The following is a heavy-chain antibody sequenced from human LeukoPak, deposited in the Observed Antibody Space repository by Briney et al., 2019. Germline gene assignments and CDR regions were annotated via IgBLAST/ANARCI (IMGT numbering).Heavy chain of an antibody. J-gene: IGHJ4*02. CDR2: IYYSGST. V-gene: IGHV4-39*07. D-gene: IGHD4-11*01. Sequence: PSETLSLTCTVSGGSISSSSYYWGWIRQSPGKGLEWIGSIYYSGSTYYNPSLKSRVTISVDTSKNQFSLKLSSVTAADTAVYYCARDRLDRYFDYWGQGTLVTVSS. CDR1: GGSISSSSYY. CDR3: ARDRLDRYFDY.